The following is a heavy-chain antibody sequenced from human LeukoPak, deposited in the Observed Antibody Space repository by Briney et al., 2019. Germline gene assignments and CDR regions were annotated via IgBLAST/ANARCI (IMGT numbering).Heavy chain of an antibody. CDR2: ISSSSSTI. D-gene: IGHD6-13*01. CDR3: ARDQRGQQLVFLDY. V-gene: IGHV3-48*04. Sequence: PGGSLRLSCAASGFTFSSYSMNWVRRAPGKGLEWVSYISSSSSTIYYADSVKGRFTISRDNAKNSLYLQMNSLRAEDTAVYYCARDQRGQQLVFLDYWGQGTLVTVSS. J-gene: IGHJ4*02. CDR1: GFTFSSYS.